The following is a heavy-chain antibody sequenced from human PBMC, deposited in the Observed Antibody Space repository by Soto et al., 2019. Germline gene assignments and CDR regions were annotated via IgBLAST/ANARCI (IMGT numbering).Heavy chain of an antibody. D-gene: IGHD1-26*01. CDR2: VSYGGST. CDR3: ARDVVGATSWFDP. Sequence: SETLSLTCSVSGDSIRSSEYYWGWIRQPPGKGLEWIGSVSYGGSTYYNPSLKSRVTISVATSKNQFSLRLTSVTAADTAVYYCARDVVGATSWFDPWGQGTLVTVSS. J-gene: IGHJ5*02. V-gene: IGHV4-39*02. CDR1: GDSIRSSEYY.